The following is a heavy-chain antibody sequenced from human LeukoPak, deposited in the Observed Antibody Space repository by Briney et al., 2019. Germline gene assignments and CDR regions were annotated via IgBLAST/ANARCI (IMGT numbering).Heavy chain of an antibody. CDR1: GFTFSSYG. Sequence: SGGSLRLSCAASGFTFSSYGMHWVRQAPGKGLEWVAVIWYDGSNKYYADSVKGRFTISRDNSKNTLYLQMNSLRAEDTAVYYCAYVGATGSGAFDIWGQGTMVTVSS. V-gene: IGHV3-33*08. CDR3: AYVGATGSGAFDI. CDR2: IWYDGSNK. J-gene: IGHJ3*02. D-gene: IGHD1-26*01.